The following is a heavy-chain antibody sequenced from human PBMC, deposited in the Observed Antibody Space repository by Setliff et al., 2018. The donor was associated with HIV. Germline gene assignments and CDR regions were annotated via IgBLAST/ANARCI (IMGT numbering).Heavy chain of an antibody. D-gene: IGHD4-4*01. CDR2: INTNTGNP. V-gene: IGHV7-4-1*02. CDR1: GYTFTSYA. J-gene: IGHJ6*03. CDR3: ARMATVYYYYMDV. Sequence: ASVKVSCKASGYTFTSYAMNWVRQAPGQGLEWMGWINTNTGNPTYAQGFIGRFVFSLDTSVSTAYLQISSLKAEDTAVYYCARMATVYYYYMDVWGKGTTVTVSS.